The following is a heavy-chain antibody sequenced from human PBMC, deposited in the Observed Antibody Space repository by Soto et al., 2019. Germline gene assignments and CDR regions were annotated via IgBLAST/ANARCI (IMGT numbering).Heavy chain of an antibody. Sequence: QVQLVQSGAEVKKPGASVKVSCKAAGGTFSSYAISWVRQAPGQGLEWMGGIIPIFGTANYAQKLQGRVTITADESTSTAYMELSSLRSEDTAVYYCARDRRDSSGYYYYYGMDVWGQGTTVTVSS. CDR3: ARDRRDSSGYYYYYGMDV. D-gene: IGHD3-22*01. V-gene: IGHV1-69*12. CDR1: GGTFSSYA. J-gene: IGHJ6*02. CDR2: IIPIFGTA.